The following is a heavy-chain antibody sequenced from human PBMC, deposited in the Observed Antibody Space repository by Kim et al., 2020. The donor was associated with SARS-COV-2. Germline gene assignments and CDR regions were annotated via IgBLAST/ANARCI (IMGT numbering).Heavy chain of an antibody. J-gene: IGHJ4*01. CDR3: ARGGIRSYGYPFFDY. Sequence: GGSLRLSCAASGFTFSDYYMSWIRQAPGKGLEWVSYVPNTGTSRFYADSVKGRFTISRDTTKDSLYLQMDSLRVEDTAVYYCARGGIRSYGYPFFDYWG. CDR1: GFTFSDYY. CDR2: VPNTGTSR. D-gene: IGHD3-16*01. V-gene: IGHV3-11*01.